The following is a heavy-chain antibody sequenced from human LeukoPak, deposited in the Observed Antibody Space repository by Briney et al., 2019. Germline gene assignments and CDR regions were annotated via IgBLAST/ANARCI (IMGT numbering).Heavy chain of an antibody. V-gene: IGHV1-69*13. CDR1: GGTFSSYA. CDR2: IIPIFGTA. CDR3: ASPLSIVGARDFDY. Sequence: GASVKVSCKASGGTFSSYAISWVRQAPGQGLEWMGGIIPIFGTANYAQKFQGRVTITADESTSTAYMELSSLRSEDTAVYYCASPLSIVGARDFDYWGQGTLVTVSS. D-gene: IGHD1-26*01. J-gene: IGHJ4*02.